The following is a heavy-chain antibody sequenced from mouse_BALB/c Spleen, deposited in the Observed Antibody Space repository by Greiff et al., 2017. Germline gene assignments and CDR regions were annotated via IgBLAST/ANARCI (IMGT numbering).Heavy chain of an antibody. V-gene: IGHV3-2*02. J-gene: IGHJ4*01. CDR3: ARFYRYDGYYYAMDY. CDR2: ISYSGST. D-gene: IGHD2-14*01. Sequence: EVQGVESGPGLVKPSQSLSLTCTVTGYSITSDYAWNWIRQFPGNKLEWMGYISYSGSTSYNPSLKSRISITRDTSKNQFFLQLNSVTTEDTATYYCARFYRYDGYYYAMDYWGQGTSVTVSS. CDR1: GYSITSDYA.